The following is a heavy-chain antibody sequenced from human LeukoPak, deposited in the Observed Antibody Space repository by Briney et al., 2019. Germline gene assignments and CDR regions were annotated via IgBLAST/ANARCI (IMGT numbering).Heavy chain of an antibody. D-gene: IGHD5-12*01. CDR1: GFTFSNAW. CDR2: ISSSLFTV. J-gene: IGHJ4*02. Sequence: PGGSLRLSCAASGFTFSNAWMSWVRQAPGKGLEWVSYISSSLFTVHYADSVKGRFTISRDNAKNSLYLQMNSLRAEDTAVYYCAREQWLRSYDFDYWGQGTLVTVSS. V-gene: IGHV3-48*04. CDR3: AREQWLRSYDFDY.